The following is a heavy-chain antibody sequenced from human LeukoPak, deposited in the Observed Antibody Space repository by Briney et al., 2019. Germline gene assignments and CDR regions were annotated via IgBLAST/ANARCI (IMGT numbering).Heavy chain of an antibody. D-gene: IGHD6-6*01. CDR2: IYYSGST. J-gene: IGHJ5*02. CDR1: GGSISSYY. CDR3: ARDMAPNLEYSSSFDP. Sequence: TSETLSLTCTVSGGSISSYYWSWIRQPPGKGLEWIGNIYYSGSTNYNPSLKSRVTMSVDTSKNQFSLRLSSVTAADTAVYYCARDMAPNLEYSSSFDPWGQGTLVTVSS. V-gene: IGHV4-59*12.